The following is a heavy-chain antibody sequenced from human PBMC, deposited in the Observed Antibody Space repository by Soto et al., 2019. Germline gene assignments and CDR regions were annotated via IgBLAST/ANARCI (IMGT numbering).Heavy chain of an antibody. CDR1: GYTFTSYC. D-gene: IGHD3-9*01. V-gene: IGHV1-18*01. Sequence: ASVKVSCKASGYTFTSYCINWVRQAPGQGLEWLGWISAYDGYTTYAQILQGRVFMTTDTSTKTAYMELRSLRSDDTATYFCARGGYYDTSGSRNYHYYGMNVWGQGTTVTVS. J-gene: IGHJ6*02. CDR3: ARGGYYDTSGSRNYHYYGMNV. CDR2: ISAYDGYT.